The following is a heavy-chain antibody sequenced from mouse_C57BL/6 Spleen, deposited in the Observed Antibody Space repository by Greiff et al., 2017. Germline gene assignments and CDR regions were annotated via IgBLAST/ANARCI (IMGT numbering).Heavy chain of an antibody. D-gene: IGHD4-1*01. V-gene: IGHV2-6*01. CDR1: GFSLTSYG. Sequence: LVESGPGLVAPSQSLSITCTVSGFSLTSYGVDWVRQSPGKGLEWLGVIWGVGSTNYNSALKSRLSISKDNSKSQVFLKMNSLQTDDTAMYYCASGTGRGLAYWGQGTLVTVSA. CDR2: IWGVGST. J-gene: IGHJ3*01. CDR3: ASGTGRGLAY.